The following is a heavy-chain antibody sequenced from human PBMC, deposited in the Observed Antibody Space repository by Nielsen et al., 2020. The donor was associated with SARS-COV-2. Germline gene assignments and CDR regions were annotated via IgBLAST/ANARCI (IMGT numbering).Heavy chain of an antibody. CDR2: INQDGSEK. V-gene: IGHV3-7*04. D-gene: IGHD6-13*01. J-gene: IGHJ4*02. Sequence: GESLKISCAASGFTFSSYWMSWVRQAPGKGLECVANINQDGSEKYYVDSVKGRFTISRDNAKYSLFLQMNSLRAEDTAVYYCARGRIAAAGYHFDYWGQGTLVTVSS. CDR1: GFTFSSYW. CDR3: ARGRIAAAGYHFDY.